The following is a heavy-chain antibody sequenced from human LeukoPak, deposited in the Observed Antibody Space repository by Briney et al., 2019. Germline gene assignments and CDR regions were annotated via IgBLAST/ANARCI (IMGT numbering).Heavy chain of an antibody. Sequence: GGSLRLSCAASGFTFSSYAMHWVRQAPGKGLEWVAVISYDGSNKYYADSVKGRFAISRDNSKNTLYLQMNSLRAEDTAVYYYASGYSYGQGDYWGQGTLVTVSS. CDR3: ASGYSYGQGDY. J-gene: IGHJ4*02. D-gene: IGHD5-18*01. CDR2: ISYDGSNK. CDR1: GFTFSSYA. V-gene: IGHV3-30*09.